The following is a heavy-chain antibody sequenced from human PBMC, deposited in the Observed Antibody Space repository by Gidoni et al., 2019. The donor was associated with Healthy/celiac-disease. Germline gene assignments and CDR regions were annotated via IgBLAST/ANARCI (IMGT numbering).Heavy chain of an antibody. D-gene: IGHD3-10*01. CDR1: GLPFINAW. CDR3: TTNFYGSGPFDY. V-gene: IGHV3-15*01. Sequence: EVQLVESGGGLVEPGWSLRLSCAASGLPFINAWMSWVRQAPGKGPEWVGRIKSKSDGGAIDYAAPVKGRFTISRDDSESRLYLQMNSLKTEDTAVYYCTTNFYGSGPFDYWGQGTLVTVAS. J-gene: IGHJ4*02. CDR2: IKSKSDGGAI.